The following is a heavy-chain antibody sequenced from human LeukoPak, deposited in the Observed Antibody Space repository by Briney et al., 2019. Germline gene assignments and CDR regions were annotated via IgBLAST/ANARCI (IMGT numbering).Heavy chain of an antibody. V-gene: IGHV4-34*01. CDR3: ARLGTMVRGVQYYFDY. CDR2: INHSGST. J-gene: IGHJ4*02. Sequence: SETLSLTCAVYGGSFSGYYWTWIRQPPGKGLEWIGEINHSGSTNYNPSLKSRVTISVDTSKNQFSLKLSSVTAADTAVYYCARLGTMVRGVQYYFDYWGQGTLVTVSS. D-gene: IGHD3-10*01. CDR1: GGSFSGYY.